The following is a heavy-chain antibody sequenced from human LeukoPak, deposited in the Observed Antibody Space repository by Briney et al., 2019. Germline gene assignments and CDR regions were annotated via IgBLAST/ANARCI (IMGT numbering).Heavy chain of an antibody. CDR2: ISGSGGST. J-gene: IGHJ6*02. CDR3: AKAPEDYYYYGMDV. V-gene: IGHV3-23*01. Sequence: GGSLRLSCAASGFTFSSYAMSWVRQAPGEGLEWVSAISGSGGSTYYADSVKGRFTISRDNSKNTLYLQMNSLRAEDTAVYYCAKAPEDYYYYGMDVWGQGTTVTVSS. CDR1: GFTFSSYA.